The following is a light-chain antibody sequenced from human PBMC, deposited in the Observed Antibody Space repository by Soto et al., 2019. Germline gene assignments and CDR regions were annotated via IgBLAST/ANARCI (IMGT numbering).Light chain of an antibody. CDR3: CSYAGSSTYV. V-gene: IGLV2-23*01. CDR2: EGS. J-gene: IGLJ1*01. Sequence: QSALTQPASVSGSPGQSITISCTGTSSGVGSYNLVSWYQQHPGKAPKLMIYEGSKRPSGVSNRFSGSKSGNTASLTISGLQAEDEADYYCCSYAGSSTYVFGTGTKLTVI. CDR1: SSGVGSYNL.